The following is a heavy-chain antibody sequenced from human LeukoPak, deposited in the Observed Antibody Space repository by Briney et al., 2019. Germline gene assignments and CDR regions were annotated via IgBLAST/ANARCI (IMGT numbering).Heavy chain of an antibody. D-gene: IGHD1-1*01. CDR1: GGSFSGYY. V-gene: IGHV4-34*01. CDR2: INHSGST. J-gene: IGHJ4*02. CDR3: ARYGTRQPFDY. Sequence: PSETLSLTCAVYGGSFSGYYWSWIRQPPGKGLEWIGEINHSGSTNYNPSLKSRVTISVDTSKNQFSLKLSSVTAADTAVYYYARYGTRQPFDYWGQGTLVTVSS.